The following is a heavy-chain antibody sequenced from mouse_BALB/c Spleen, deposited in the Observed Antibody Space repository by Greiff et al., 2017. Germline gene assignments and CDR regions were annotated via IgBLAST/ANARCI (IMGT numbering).Heavy chain of an antibody. D-gene: IGHD6-1*01. CDR3: ARRHFDY. CDR1: GFTFSSFG. J-gene: IGHJ2*01. V-gene: IGHV5-17*02. Sequence: EVQLVESGGGLVQPGGSRKLSCAASGFTFSSFGMHWVRQAPEKGLEWVAYISSGSSTIYYADTVTGRFTISRDNPKNTLFLQMTSLRSEDTAMYYCARRHFDYWGQGTTLTVSS. CDR2: ISSGSSTI.